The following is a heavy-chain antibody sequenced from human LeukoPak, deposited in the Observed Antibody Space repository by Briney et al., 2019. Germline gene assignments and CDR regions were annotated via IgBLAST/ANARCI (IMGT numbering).Heavy chain of an antibody. CDR2: ISSGGTYV. J-gene: IGHJ4*02. V-gene: IGHV3-21*01. Sequence: GGSLRLSCVVSGFTFKTYSMNWVRQAPGKGLEWVSSISSGGTYVDYADSVKGRFTISRDNAKNSLYLQMNSLRAEDTAVYYCARDRDVLRYFDWTFDYWGQGTLVTVSS. CDR1: GFTFKTYS. CDR3: ARDRDVLRYFDWTFDY. D-gene: IGHD3-9*01.